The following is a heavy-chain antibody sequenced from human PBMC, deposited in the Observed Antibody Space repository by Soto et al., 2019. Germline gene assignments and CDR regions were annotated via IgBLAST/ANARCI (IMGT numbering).Heavy chain of an antibody. CDR2: ISSSGSTI. D-gene: IGHD1-26*01. CDR1: GXTFSSYE. CDR3: ARDEWELGFDY. V-gene: IGHV3-48*03. Sequence: GSLRLSCAASGXTFSSYEMNWVRQAPGKGLELVSYISSSGSTIYYADSVNGRFTISRYNAKNSLYLQMNSLRAEDSAVYYCARDEWELGFDYWGQGTLGTVS. J-gene: IGHJ4*02.